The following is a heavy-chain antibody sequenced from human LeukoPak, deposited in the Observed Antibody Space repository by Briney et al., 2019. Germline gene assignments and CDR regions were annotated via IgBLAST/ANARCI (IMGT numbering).Heavy chain of an antibody. CDR3: AKDMGRGGGAVIDY. D-gene: IGHD2-21*01. CDR1: GFTFSSYA. Sequence: AGGSLRLSCAASGFTFSSYAVGWVRQAPGKGLEWVSVISGSGANTYYANSVRGRFTISRDNSRNTLYLQISSLGADDTAVYYCAKDMGRGGGAVIDYWGQGTLVTVSS. V-gene: IGHV3-23*01. J-gene: IGHJ4*02. CDR2: ISGSGANT.